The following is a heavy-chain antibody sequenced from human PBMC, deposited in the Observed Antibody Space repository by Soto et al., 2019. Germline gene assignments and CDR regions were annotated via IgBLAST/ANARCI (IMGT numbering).Heavy chain of an antibody. CDR1: RFTFSDYN. V-gene: IGHV3-30-3*01. CDR2: ISYDGSNK. D-gene: IGHD3-22*01. J-gene: IGHJ4*02. Sequence: AGSLRLSCAASRFTFSDYNMHWVRQAPGKGLEWVTVISYDGSNKYYADSVKGRFTISRDNSKNTLNLQMNSLRPEDTAVYYCARDRPKYYYDSFDYWGQGTLVTVSS. CDR3: ARDRPKYYYDSFDY.